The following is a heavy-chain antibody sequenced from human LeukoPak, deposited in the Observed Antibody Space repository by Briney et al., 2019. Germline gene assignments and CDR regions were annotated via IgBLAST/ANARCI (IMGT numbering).Heavy chain of an antibody. CDR3: AKEGGTGTRFDY. CDR1: GFTFSSSA. J-gene: IGHJ4*02. D-gene: IGHD1-7*01. Sequence: GGSLRLSCAASGFTFSSSAMSWVRQAPGKGLYWVSAISGSGTGTYYADSVKGRFTISRDNSKNTLYLQMNGLRAEDTAVYYCAKEGGTGTRFDYWGQGTLVTVSS. V-gene: IGHV3-23*01. CDR2: ISGSGTGT.